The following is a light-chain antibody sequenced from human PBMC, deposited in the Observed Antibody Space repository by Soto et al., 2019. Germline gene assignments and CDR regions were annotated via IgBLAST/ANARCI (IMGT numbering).Light chain of an antibody. CDR2: AAS. CDR3: QQNYNLPPWT. V-gene: IGKV1-39*01. CDR1: QSISTX. J-gene: IGKJ1*01. Sequence: DIQMTQSPPSLSASVGDTITITCRASQSISTXLDWYQVTPGKAPKVLIYAASTLQAGVPSRFSGSGSGTDFTLTINSLQPEDFATYYCQQNYNLPPWTFGQGTKVEIK.